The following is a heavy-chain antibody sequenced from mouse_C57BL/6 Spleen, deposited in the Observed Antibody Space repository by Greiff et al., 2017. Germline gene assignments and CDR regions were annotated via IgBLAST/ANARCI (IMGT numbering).Heavy chain of an antibody. D-gene: IGHD1-1*01. CDR2: IDPENGDT. J-gene: IGHJ2*01. V-gene: IGHV14-4*01. Sequence: EVQLQQSGAELVRPGASVKLSCTASGFNIKDDYMHWVKQRPEQGLEWIGWIDPENGDTEYAPKFQGKATITADTSSTPAYLQLSSLTSEDTAVYYCPTVSSPHYWGQGTTLTVAS. CDR1: GFNIKDDY. CDR3: PTVSSPHY.